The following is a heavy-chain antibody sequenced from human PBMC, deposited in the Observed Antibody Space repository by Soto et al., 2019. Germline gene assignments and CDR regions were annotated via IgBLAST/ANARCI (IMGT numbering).Heavy chain of an antibody. J-gene: IGHJ4*02. V-gene: IGHV3-7*03. CDR3: ARGYYYYDSSGYYYLDY. CDR2: IKQDGSEK. D-gene: IGHD3-22*01. Sequence: GGSLRLSCASSVFTFISYWMSWVRQAPGKGLEWVANIKQDGSEKYYVDSVKGRFTISRDNAKNSLYLQMNSLRAEDTAVYYCARGYYYYDSSGYYYLDYWGQGTLVTVSS. CDR1: VFTFISYW.